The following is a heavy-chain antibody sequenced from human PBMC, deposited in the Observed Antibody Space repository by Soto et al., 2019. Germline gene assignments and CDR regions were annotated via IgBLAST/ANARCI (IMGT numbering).Heavy chain of an antibody. D-gene: IGHD6-19*01. CDR3: ARESIAVAPSFTYFDY. CDR2: IWYDGSNK. Sequence: QVQLVESGGGVVQPGRSLRLSCAASGFTFSSYGMHWVRQAPGKGLEWVAVIWYDGSNKYYADSVKGRFTISRDNSKNTLYLQLNSLRAGDTAVYYCARESIAVAPSFTYFDYWGQGTLVTVSS. CDR1: GFTFSSYG. J-gene: IGHJ4*02. V-gene: IGHV3-33*01.